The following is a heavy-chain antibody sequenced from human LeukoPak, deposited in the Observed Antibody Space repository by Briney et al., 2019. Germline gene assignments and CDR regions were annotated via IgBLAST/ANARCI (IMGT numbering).Heavy chain of an antibody. CDR3: ARDRWELREDSYYYYGVDV. V-gene: IGHV3-7*03. CDR2: VKEDGSEK. CDR1: GFSFSNYW. Sequence: GGSLRLSCAASGFSFSNYWMGWVRQAPGKGLEWVANVKEDGSEKYYMDSVKGRFTISKDYAKNSLYLQMNSLRAEDTAVYYRARDRWELREDSYYYYGVDVWGQGTTVTVSS. J-gene: IGHJ6*02. D-gene: IGHD1-26*01.